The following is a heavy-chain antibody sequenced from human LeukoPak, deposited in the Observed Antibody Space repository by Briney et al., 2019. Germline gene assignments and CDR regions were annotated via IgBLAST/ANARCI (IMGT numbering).Heavy chain of an antibody. CDR3: ATGGRGVPNWVDP. CDR1: GFTFSSYS. V-gene: IGHV3-21*01. Sequence: GGSLRLSCAASGFTFSSYSMNWVRQAPGKGLEWVSSISSSSSYIYYADSVKGRFTISRDNAKNSLYLQMNSLRAEDTAIYYCATGGRGVPNWVDPWGQGTLVTVSS. D-gene: IGHD3-10*01. J-gene: IGHJ5*02. CDR2: ISSSSSYI.